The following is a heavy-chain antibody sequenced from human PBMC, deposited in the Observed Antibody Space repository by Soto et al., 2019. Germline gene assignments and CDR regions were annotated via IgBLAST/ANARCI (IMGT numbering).Heavy chain of an antibody. CDR1: HCSLSTRNSF. V-gene: IGHV4-39*01. CDR3: ARHPSNFWFDP. Sequence: SDTLDIICNVYHCSLSTRNSFSGLTRHHHANWLDLIGSIYYSGSTSYTPSLKSRVTVSVDTSKNQFSLNLSSVTAADTAVYYCARHPSNFWFDPWGQGTLVTVSS. J-gene: IGHJ5*02. CDR2: IYYSGST. D-gene: IGHD4-4*01.